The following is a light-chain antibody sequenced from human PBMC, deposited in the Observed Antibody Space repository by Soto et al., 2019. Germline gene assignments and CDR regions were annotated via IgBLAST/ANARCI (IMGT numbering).Light chain of an antibody. CDR1: SRDVGAYNY. Sequence: QSALTQPRSVSGSPGQSVTISCTGTSRDVGAYNYVSWYQQHPGKTPKLMIYDVNKRPSGVPDRFSGSKSGNTASLTISGLQAEDEADYYCCSYAGSYSSDYVFGTGTKVTVL. J-gene: IGLJ1*01. CDR3: CSYAGSYSSDYV. CDR2: DVN. V-gene: IGLV2-11*01.